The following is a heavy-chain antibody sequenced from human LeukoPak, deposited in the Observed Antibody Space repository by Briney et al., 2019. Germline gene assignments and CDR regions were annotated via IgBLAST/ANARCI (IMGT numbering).Heavy chain of an antibody. CDR1: GGSFSGYY. Sequence: SETLSLTCAVYGGSFSGYYWSWIRQPPGKGLEWIGEINHSGSTNYNPSLKSRVTISVDTSKNQFSLKLSSVTAADTAVYYCARGGENSNGSLYGMDVWGQGTTVTVSS. CDR3: ARGGENSNGSLYGMDV. CDR2: INHSGST. J-gene: IGHJ6*02. V-gene: IGHV4-34*01. D-gene: IGHD6-19*01.